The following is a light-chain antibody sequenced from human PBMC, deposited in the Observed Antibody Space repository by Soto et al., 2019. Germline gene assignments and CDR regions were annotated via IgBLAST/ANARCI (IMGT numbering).Light chain of an antibody. J-gene: IGKJ3*01. Sequence: IVLTQSPGTLSLSPGERATLSCKSSQRVSRSNIGWYQQKPGQAPSLLIYGASKRTTGVPDRFSGSGSDTEFTLIISRLEPEDSAVYYCQQYVSSPFTFGPGTKVDIK. CDR2: GAS. V-gene: IGKV3-20*01. CDR1: QRVSRSN. CDR3: QQYVSSPFT.